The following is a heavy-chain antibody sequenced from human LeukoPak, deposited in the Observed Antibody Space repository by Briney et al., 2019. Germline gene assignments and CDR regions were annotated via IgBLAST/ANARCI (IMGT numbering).Heavy chain of an antibody. V-gene: IGHV5-51*01. Sequence: GGSLQISGQGSGSLFTSYWIGWVRQLPGKGREWMGVIYPGDSVTRYSPSFQGRVTISADKSISTAYLQWSSLKASDTAMYYCARQSIADYWGQGTLVTASS. D-gene: IGHD6-6*01. J-gene: IGHJ4*02. CDR1: GSLFTSYW. CDR3: ARQSIADY. CDR2: IYPGDSVT.